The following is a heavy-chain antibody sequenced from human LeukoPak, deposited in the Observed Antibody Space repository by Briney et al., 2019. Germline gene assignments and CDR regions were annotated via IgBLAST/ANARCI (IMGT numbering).Heavy chain of an antibody. D-gene: IGHD3-10*01. CDR1: GFTYSSYW. CDR3: AKDMSDVRVAAFDI. V-gene: IGHV3-7*03. J-gene: IGHJ3*02. CDR2: INQGGSEM. Sequence: PGGSLRLSCAASGFTYSSYWMSWVRQAPGKGLEWVANINQGGSEMYYVDSVKGRFTISRDNAKKSLHLLMNGLREEDTAMYYCAKDMSDVRVAAFDIWGQGTMVTVSS.